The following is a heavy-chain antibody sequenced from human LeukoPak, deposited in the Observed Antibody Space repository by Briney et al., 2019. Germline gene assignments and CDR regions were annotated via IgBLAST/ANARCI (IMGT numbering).Heavy chain of an antibody. CDR2: IYYSGST. J-gene: IGHJ6*02. Sequence: SETLSLTCTVSGGSISSYYWSWIRQPPGKGLEWIGYIYYSGSTNYNPSLKSRVTISVDTSKNQFSLKLSSVTAADTAVYYCASGLRRPRGYSYGYRYYYYYGMDVWGQGTTVTVSS. CDR1: GGSISSYY. D-gene: IGHD5-18*01. CDR3: ASGLRRPRGYSYGYRYYYYYGMDV. V-gene: IGHV4-59*01.